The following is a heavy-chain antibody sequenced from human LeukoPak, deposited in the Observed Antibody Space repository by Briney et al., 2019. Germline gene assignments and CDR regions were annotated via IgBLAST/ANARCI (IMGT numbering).Heavy chain of an antibody. Sequence: GGSLRLSCAASGFTFSDYYMTWIRQAPGKGLEWVSYISGSGTSKYYTDSVKGRFTISRDNAKNSVDLQMNSLRVEDTAVYYCASCQSSVAGIVGCWGQGTLVTVSS. J-gene: IGHJ4*02. CDR3: ASCQSSVAGIVGC. CDR1: GFTFSDYY. D-gene: IGHD6-19*01. V-gene: IGHV3-11*04. CDR2: ISGSGTSK.